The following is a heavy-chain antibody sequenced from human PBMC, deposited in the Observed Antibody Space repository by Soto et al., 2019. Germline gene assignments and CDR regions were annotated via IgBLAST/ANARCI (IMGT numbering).Heavy chain of an antibody. CDR3: ARDTIYDFGIDY. CDR2: IYYSGST. Sequence: SETLSLTCTVSGGSISSGGYYWSWNRQHPGKGLEWIGYIYYSGSTYYNPSLKSRVTISVDTSKNQFSLKLSSVTAADTAVYYCARDTIYDFGIDYWGQGTLVTVSS. D-gene: IGHD3-3*01. CDR1: GGSISSGGYY. V-gene: IGHV4-31*03. J-gene: IGHJ4*02.